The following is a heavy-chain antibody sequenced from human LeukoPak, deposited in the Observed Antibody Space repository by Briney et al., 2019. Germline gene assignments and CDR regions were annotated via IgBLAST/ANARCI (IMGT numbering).Heavy chain of an antibody. J-gene: IGHJ4*02. Sequence: ASLNVSCEASGYTFTGYYMRWVRQAPGQGLEWMGWINPNSGGTDYAQKFQGRVTMTRDTSISTAYMELSRLRSDDTAVYYCARGVGDYGEDYFDYWGQGTMVTVSS. D-gene: IGHD4-17*01. V-gene: IGHV1-2*02. CDR1: GYTFTGYY. CDR2: INPNSGGT. CDR3: ARGVGDYGEDYFDY.